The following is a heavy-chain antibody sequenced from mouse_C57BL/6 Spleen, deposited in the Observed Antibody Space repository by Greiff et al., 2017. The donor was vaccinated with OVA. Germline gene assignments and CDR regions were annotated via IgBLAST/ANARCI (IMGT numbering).Heavy chain of an antibody. CDR1: GYAFSSYW. D-gene: IGHD6-1*01. V-gene: IGHV1-80*01. CDR2: IYPGDGDT. CDR3: AREGATDWYFGD. Sequence: QVQLQQSGAELVKPGASVKISCKASGYAFSSYWMNWVKQRPGKGLEWIGQIYPGDGDTNYNGKFKGKATLTADTSSSTAYMQLSSLTSEDTAVDSGAREGATDWYFGDWGTGTTVTVSS. J-gene: IGHJ1*03.